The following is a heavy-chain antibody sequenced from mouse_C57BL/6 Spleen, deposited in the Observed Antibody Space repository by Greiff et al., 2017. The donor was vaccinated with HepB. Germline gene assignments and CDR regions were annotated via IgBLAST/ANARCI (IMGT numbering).Heavy chain of an antibody. V-gene: IGHV1-55*01. Sequence: QVQLQQPGAELVKPGASVKMSCKASGYTFTTYWITWVKQRPGQGLEWIGDIYPGSGSTNYNEKFKSKATLTVDTSSSTAYMQLSSLTSEDSAVYYCARFYYYGSNYAMDYWGQGTSVTVSS. CDR3: ARFYYYGSNYAMDY. CDR2: IYPGSGST. D-gene: IGHD1-1*01. CDR1: GYTFTTYW. J-gene: IGHJ4*01.